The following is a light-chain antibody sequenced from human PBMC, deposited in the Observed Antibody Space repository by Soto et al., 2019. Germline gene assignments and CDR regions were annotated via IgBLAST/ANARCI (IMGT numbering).Light chain of an antibody. V-gene: IGLV2-8*01. CDR1: SSDVGGYNY. CDR2: EVS. CDR3: NSYAGSNNV. J-gene: IGLJ1*01. Sequence: QSVLTQPPSASGSPGRSVTISCTGTSSDVGGYNYVSWYQQHPGKAPKLMIYEVSQWPSGVPDRFSGSKSGNTASLTVYGLKAEDETDYYCNSYAGSNNVFGTGTKVTV.